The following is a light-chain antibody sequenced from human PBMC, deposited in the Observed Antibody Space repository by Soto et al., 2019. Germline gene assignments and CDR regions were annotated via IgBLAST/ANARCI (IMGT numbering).Light chain of an antibody. J-gene: IGKJ1*01. CDR3: QQYDTSPWT. V-gene: IGKV3-20*01. CDR1: QSVSSSN. CDR2: GAS. Sequence: EIVLTQSPGTLSLSPGDRATLSCRASQSVSSSNLAWYQHKPGQTPRLLIYGASSRAPGIPGRFSGSGSGTDFTLTISRLEPEDFAVYYCQQYDTSPWTFGQGTKVEIK.